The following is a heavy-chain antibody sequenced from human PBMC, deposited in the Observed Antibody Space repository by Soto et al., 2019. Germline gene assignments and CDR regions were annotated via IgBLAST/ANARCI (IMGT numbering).Heavy chain of an antibody. J-gene: IGHJ5*02. CDR2: ISSSSSTI. V-gene: IGHV3-48*02. CDR1: GFTFSSYS. D-gene: IGHD3-22*01. Sequence: EVQLVESGGGLVQPGGSLRLSCAASGFTFSSYSMNWVRQAPGKGLEWVSYISSSSSTIYYADSVKGRFTISRDNAKNSLYLQMNGLRDEDTAVYYCARGADCDSCVVRLTWFDPWGQGTLVTVSS. CDR3: ARGADCDSCVVRLTWFDP.